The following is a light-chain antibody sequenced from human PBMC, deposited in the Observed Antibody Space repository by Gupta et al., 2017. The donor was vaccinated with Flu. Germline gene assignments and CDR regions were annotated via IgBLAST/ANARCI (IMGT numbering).Light chain of an antibody. V-gene: IGLV2-11*03. J-gene: IGLJ3*02. CDR2: DVD. Sequence: SVAISCTGTSSDIGGYKYVAWYQQHPGKAPNLIIYDVDKRPSGVPDRFSGSKSGNTASLTISGLQAEEEGDYYCSSYAGSNTWVFGGGTKLTVL. CDR3: SSYAGSNTWV. CDR1: SSDIGGYKY.